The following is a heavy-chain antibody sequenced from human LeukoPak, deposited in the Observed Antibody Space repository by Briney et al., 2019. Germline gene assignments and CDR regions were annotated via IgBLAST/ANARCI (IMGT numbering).Heavy chain of an antibody. J-gene: IGHJ4*02. CDR1: GGSFSGYY. D-gene: IGHD2-15*01. CDR2: INHSGST. V-gene: IGHV4-34*01. CDR3: AREGVASDCSGGSCHRGIFGY. Sequence: SETLSLTCAVYGGSFSGYYWSWIRQPPGKGLEWIGEINHSGSTNYNPSLKSRVTISVDTSKNQFSLKLSSVTAADTAVYYCAREGVASDCSGGSCHRGIFGYWGQGTLVTVSS.